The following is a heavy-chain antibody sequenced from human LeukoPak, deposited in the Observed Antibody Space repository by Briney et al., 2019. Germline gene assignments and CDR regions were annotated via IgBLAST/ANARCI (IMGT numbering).Heavy chain of an antibody. V-gene: IGHV4-39*07. J-gene: IGHJ4*02. CDR2: IYYSGST. CDR3: ARAGFGLAPLRGTPFDY. CDR1: GGSISSSSYY. D-gene: IGHD3-10*01. Sequence: SETLSLTCTVSGGSISSSSYYWGWIRQPPGKGLEGIGSIYYSGSTYYNPSLKSRVTISVDTSKNQFSLKLSSVTAADTAVYYCARAGFGLAPLRGTPFDYWGQGTLVTVSS.